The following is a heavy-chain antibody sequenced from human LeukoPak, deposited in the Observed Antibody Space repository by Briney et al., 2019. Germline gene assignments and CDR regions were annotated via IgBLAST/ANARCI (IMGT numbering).Heavy chain of an antibody. CDR1: GFTFSSYS. J-gene: IGHJ4*02. V-gene: IGHV3-21*01. CDR3: ASPPRGTIFGVLII. D-gene: IGHD3-3*01. Sequence: PGGSLRLSCAASGFTFSSYSMNWVRQAPGKGLEWVSSISSSSSYIYYADSVKGRFTISRDNAKYSLYLQMNSLRAEDTAVYYCASPPRGTIFGVLIIWGQGTLVTVSS. CDR2: ISSSSSYI.